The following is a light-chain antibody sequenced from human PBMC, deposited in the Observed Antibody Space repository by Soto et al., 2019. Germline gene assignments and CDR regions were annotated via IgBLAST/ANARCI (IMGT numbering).Light chain of an antibody. J-gene: IGLJ3*02. CDR2: DDS. CDR1: DIGRKS. V-gene: IGLV3-21*02. CDR3: QVWDSSSDHVV. Sequence: LTQPPSVSVAPGQTARITCGGNDIGRKSVHWYQQKPGQAPVLVLYDDSDRPSGIPERFSGSNSGNTATLTISRVEVGDEADYYCQVWDSSSDHVVFGGGTKVTVL.